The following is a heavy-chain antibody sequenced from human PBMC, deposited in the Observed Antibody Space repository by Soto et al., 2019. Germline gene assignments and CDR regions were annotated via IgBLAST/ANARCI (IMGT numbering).Heavy chain of an antibody. Sequence: ASVKVSCKASGYTFTDYFIHWVRQAPGQGFEWMGWINPNSRGTNYAQKFQGRVTMTRDTSNSTAYMELRGLTSDDTAVYYCARLTLKAGNWFDPWGQGTLVTVSS. V-gene: IGHV1-2*02. CDR3: ARLTLKAGNWFDP. CDR2: INPNSRGT. CDR1: GYTFTDYF. J-gene: IGHJ5*02.